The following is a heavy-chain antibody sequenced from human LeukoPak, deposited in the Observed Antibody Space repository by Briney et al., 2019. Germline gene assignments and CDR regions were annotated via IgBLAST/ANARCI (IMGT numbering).Heavy chain of an antibody. Sequence: ASVKVSCKASGYTFTGYYMHWVRQAPGQGLEWMGWINPNSGGTNYAQKFQGRVTMTRDTSISTAYMELSSLRSEDTAVYYCAQPGGYSYGFYYYGMDVWGQGTTVTVSS. J-gene: IGHJ6*02. V-gene: IGHV1-2*02. CDR3: AQPGGYSYGFYYYGMDV. CDR1: GYTFTGYY. CDR2: INPNSGGT. D-gene: IGHD5-18*01.